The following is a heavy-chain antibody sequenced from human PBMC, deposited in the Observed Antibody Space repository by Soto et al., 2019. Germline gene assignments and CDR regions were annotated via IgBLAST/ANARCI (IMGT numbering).Heavy chain of an antibody. V-gene: IGHV5-51*01. Sequence: PRASLKISLTHPGSRFSRYWIGWVRQKPVTGQAWMGIISPDDSETKYSPSFQGQVIISVDRSINTVSLHWSSLKASDSAMYYCARASPGGSQGYQPDIWGQGTLVTVSS. CDR2: ISPDDSET. D-gene: IGHD2-2*01. CDR3: ARASPGGSQGYQPDI. CDR1: GSRFSRYW. J-gene: IGHJ4*02.